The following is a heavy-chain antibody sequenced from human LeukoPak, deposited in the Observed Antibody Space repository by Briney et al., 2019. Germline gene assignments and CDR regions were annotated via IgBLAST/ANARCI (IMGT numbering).Heavy chain of an antibody. J-gene: IGHJ4*02. V-gene: IGHV5-51*01. CDR3: ASRYGGDNSWFCNY. CDR1: GCSFTSFW. CDR2: INPADSDT. D-gene: IGHD4-11*01. Sequence: GESLKISCKGSGCSFTSFWVGWVRQMPGKGLEWVGIINPADSDTRYSPSFQGQVTISADKSISTAYLQWRSLRASDTAMYYCASRYGGDNSWFCNYWGKGTLVTVST.